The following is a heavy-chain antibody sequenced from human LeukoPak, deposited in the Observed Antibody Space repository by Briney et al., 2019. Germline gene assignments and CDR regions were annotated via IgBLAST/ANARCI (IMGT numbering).Heavy chain of an antibody. J-gene: IGHJ4*02. CDR3: ARRMVNRAIDY. V-gene: IGHV3-23*01. CDR2: LGGSSGGT. Sequence: GSLRLSCAASGFTFSRYAMSWVRQAPGKGLEWVSGLGGSSGGTYYADSVKGRFTISGDNSKNTLYLQMNSLRAEDTAVYYCARRMVNRAIDYWGQGTLVTVSS. CDR1: GFTFSRYA. D-gene: IGHD2-21*01.